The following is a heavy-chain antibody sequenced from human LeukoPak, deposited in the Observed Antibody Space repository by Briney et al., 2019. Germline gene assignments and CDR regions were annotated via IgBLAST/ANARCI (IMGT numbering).Heavy chain of an antibody. CDR3: ARDAAYGNYGMDV. CDR2: IYSGGST. Sequence: GGSLRLSCAVSGFTFSSYAMSWVRQAPGKGLEWVSVIYSGGSTYYADSVKGRFTISRDNSKNTLYLQMNSLRAEDTAVYYCARDAAYGNYGMDVWGQGTTVTVSS. V-gene: IGHV3-53*01. D-gene: IGHD4-17*01. J-gene: IGHJ6*02. CDR1: GFTFSSYA.